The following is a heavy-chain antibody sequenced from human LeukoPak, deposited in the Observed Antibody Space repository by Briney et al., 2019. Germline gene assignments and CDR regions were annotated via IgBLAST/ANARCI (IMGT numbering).Heavy chain of an antibody. J-gene: IGHJ4*02. Sequence: SQTLSLTCDVSGGSITSGEYFWSWIRQPPGKGLEWIGYIYHSGRTSYNPPLKSRVTISVDRPKNQFSLRVSSVTAADTAVYYCASVAASALYYFDYWGQGTLVTVSS. V-gene: IGHV4-30-2*01. CDR2: IYHSGRT. CDR1: GGSITSGEYF. CDR3: ASVAASALYYFDY. D-gene: IGHD2-15*01.